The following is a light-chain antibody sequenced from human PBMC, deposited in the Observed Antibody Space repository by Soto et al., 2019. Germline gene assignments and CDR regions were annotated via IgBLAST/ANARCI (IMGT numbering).Light chain of an antibody. CDR1: QSVSSY. CDR3: QQYGSSPLT. Sequence: EIVLTQSPATLSLSPGERATLSCRASQSVSSYLAWYQQKPGQAPGLLIYDASNRATGIPARFSGSGSGTDFTLTISSLEPEDFAVYYCQQYGSSPLTFGGGTKVDIK. CDR2: DAS. J-gene: IGKJ4*01. V-gene: IGKV3-11*01.